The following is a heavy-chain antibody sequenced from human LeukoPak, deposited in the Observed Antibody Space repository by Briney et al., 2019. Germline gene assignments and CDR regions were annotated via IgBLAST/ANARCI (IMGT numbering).Heavy chain of an antibody. J-gene: IGHJ4*02. CDR2: INSDGSSS. V-gene: IGHV3-74*01. CDR3: ARGVDNSYGYVF. D-gene: IGHD5-18*01. Sequence: PGRSLRLSCAASGFTFSNSWMHWVRQAPGKGLVWVSRINSDGSSSNYAEAVKGRFTISRDNAKNTLYLQMNSLRAEDTAVYFCARGVDNSYGYVFWGQGTLVTVSS. CDR1: GFTFSNSW.